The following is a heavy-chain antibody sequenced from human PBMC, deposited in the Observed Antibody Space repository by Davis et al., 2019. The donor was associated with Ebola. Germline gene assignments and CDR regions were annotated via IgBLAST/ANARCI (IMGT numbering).Heavy chain of an antibody. CDR2: INSDGSST. V-gene: IGHV3-74*01. J-gene: IGHJ4*02. CDR1: GFSFSGYW. D-gene: IGHD3-10*01. CDR3: AGEVWSSIDY. Sequence: GESLKISCAASGFSFSGYWMHWVRQAPGKGLLWVSRINSDGSSTSYADSVKGRFTISRDNDKNTLYLQMNSLRAEDTAVYYCAGEVWSSIDYWGQGTLVTVSS.